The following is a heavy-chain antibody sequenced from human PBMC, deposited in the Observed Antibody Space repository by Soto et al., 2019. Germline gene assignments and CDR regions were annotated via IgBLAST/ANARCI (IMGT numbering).Heavy chain of an antibody. V-gene: IGHV3-23*01. Sequence: EVQLLESGGGLVQPGGSLRLSCAASGFTFRSYAMSWVRQAPGRGLECVSSIDGSGAGAYYADSVKGRFTISRDNSKNTLDLQMNSLRAEDTAVYYCAKGDILTGSKEGWDYWGQGTPVTPSS. J-gene: IGHJ4*02. CDR3: AKGDILTGSKEGWDY. D-gene: IGHD3-9*01. CDR2: IDGSGAGA. CDR1: GFTFRSYA.